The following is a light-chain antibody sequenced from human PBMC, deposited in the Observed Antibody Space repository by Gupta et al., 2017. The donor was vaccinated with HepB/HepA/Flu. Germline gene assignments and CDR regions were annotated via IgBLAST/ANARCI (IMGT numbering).Light chain of an antibody. J-gene: IGLJ2*01. Sequence: SSELTQDPAVSVALGQTVRITCQGDSLRGYYASWYQQKPGQAPVLVIYGKNKRPSGIPARCSCSTSGTTAALTITGAPAEEEADYYCNSRDTSGNNIGVFGGGTKLTVL. CDR2: GKN. CDR1: SLRGYY. V-gene: IGLV3-19*01. CDR3: NSRDTSGNNIGV.